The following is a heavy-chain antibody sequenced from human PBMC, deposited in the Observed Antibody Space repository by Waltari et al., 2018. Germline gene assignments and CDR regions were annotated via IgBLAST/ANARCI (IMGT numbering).Heavy chain of an antibody. J-gene: IGHJ4*02. CDR2: IYYSGST. CDR3: ARHVLANGIAAATVGY. D-gene: IGHD6-13*01. Sequence: QLQLQESGPGLVKPSETLSLTCTVSGGSISSSSYYWGWIRQPPGKGLEWIGSIYYSGSTYYNPSLKSRVTISVDTSKNQFSLKLSSVTAADTAVYYCARHVLANGIAAATVGYWGQGTLVTVSS. V-gene: IGHV4-39*01. CDR1: GGSISSSSYY.